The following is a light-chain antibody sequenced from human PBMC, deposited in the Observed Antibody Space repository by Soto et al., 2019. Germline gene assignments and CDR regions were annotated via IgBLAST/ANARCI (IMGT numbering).Light chain of an antibody. CDR3: TLYTSENTYV. Sequence: QSALTQPPSVSGSPGQSVTISCTGTSTDFVSYNRVSWYQQPPGTAPKLIIYEASNRPSGVPDRFSGSKSGNTASLTISGVQAADEADYYCTLYTSENTYVFGTGTKLTVL. CDR2: EAS. V-gene: IGLV2-18*01. CDR1: STDFVSYNR. J-gene: IGLJ1*01.